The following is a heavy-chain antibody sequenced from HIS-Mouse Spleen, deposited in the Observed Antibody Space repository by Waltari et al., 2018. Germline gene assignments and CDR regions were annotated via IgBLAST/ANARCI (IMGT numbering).Heavy chain of an antibody. CDR2: IDWDDDK. CDR3: ARIAEGYSSGWYAFDY. CDR1: GFPLSTSGIC. D-gene: IGHD6-19*01. V-gene: IGHV2-70*15. J-gene: IGHJ4*02. Sequence: QVTLRESGPALAKPTQTLTLTCTFSGFPLSTSGICVSWIRHPPGKALEWLARIDWDDDKYYGTSLKTRLTISKDTSKNQVVLTMTNMDPVDTATYYCARIAEGYSSGWYAFDYWGQGTLVTVSS.